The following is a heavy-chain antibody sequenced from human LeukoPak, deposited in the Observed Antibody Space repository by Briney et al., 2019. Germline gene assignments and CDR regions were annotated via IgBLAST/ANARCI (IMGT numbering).Heavy chain of an antibody. Sequence: GGSLRPSCAASGFTFSSYWMHWVRQAPGKGLVWVSRINSDGSSTSYADSVKGRFTISRDNAKNTLYLQMNSLRAEDTAVYYCAREGYSYAFDYWGQGTLVTVSS. CDR2: INSDGSST. CDR1: GFTFSSYW. J-gene: IGHJ4*02. D-gene: IGHD5-18*01. CDR3: AREGYSYAFDY. V-gene: IGHV3-74*01.